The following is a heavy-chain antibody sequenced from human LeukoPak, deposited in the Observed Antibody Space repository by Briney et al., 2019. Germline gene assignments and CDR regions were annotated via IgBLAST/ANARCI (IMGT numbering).Heavy chain of an antibody. D-gene: IGHD5-24*01. Sequence: GASVKVSCKASGYTFTSYYMHWVRQAPGQGLEWMGIINPSGGSTSYAQKFQGRVTMTRDTSTSTVYMELSSLRSEDTAVYYCATLQFTGNFDYWGQGTLVTVSS. CDR3: ATLQFTGNFDY. CDR1: GYTFTSYY. CDR2: INPSGGST. V-gene: IGHV1-46*01. J-gene: IGHJ4*02.